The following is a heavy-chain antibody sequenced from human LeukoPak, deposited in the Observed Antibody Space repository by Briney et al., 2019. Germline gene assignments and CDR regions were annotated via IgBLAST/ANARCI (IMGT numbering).Heavy chain of an antibody. CDR3: AREQWFRWEF. Sequence: GGSLRLSCAASGFVVYVYYMNSICVAPGEGLGWVSYISSRDNPIYYADSVKCRFTISTANAKNAVFLQLNRLTVEDTAVYYCAREQWFRWEFWGQGVLVTVSS. V-gene: IGHV3-11*01. D-gene: IGHD3-10*01. CDR2: ISSRDNPI. CDR1: GFVVYVYY. J-gene: IGHJ4*02.